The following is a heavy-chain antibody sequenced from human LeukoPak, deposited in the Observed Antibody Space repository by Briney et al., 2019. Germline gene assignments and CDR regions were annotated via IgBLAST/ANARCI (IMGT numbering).Heavy chain of an antibody. Sequence: PGGSLRLSCAASGFTFTNFAMTWVRQVPGKGLEWVSGISGSGDNTYYADSVKGRFTISRDNSENTLYLQMNSLRAEGTAVYYCAKGAGYGGIPYSFDYWGQGTLVTVSS. J-gene: IGHJ4*02. CDR3: AKGAGYGGIPYSFDY. D-gene: IGHD4-23*01. CDR2: ISGSGDNT. CDR1: GFTFTNFA. V-gene: IGHV3-23*01.